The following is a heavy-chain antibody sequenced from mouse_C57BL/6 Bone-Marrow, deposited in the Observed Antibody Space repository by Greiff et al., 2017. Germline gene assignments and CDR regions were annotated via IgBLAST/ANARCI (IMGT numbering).Heavy chain of an antibody. D-gene: IGHD2-4*01. CDR1: GYAFTNYL. CDR2: INAGSGGT. J-gene: IGHJ3*01. V-gene: IGHV1-54*01. CDR3: AMGILGLRRCAY. Sequence: QVQLKQSGAELVRPGTSVKVSCKASGYAFTNYLIEWVKQRPGQGLEWIGVINAGSGGTNYNEQFKGKATLTADKSSSTAYMQLSSLTSEDAAVYFCAMGILGLRRCAYWGQGTLVTVSA.